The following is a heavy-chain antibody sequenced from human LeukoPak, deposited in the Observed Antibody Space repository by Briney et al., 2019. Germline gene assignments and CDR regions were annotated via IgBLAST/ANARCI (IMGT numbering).Heavy chain of an antibody. Sequence: GGSLRLSCAASGFTFSSYWTSWVRQAPGKGLEWVANIKQDGSEKYYVDSVKGRFTISRDNAKNSLYLQMNSLRAEDTAVYYCARDDYYGSGSYNSWGQGTLVTVSS. CDR3: ARDDYYGSGSYNS. V-gene: IGHV3-7*01. CDR1: GFTFSSYW. CDR2: IKQDGSEK. D-gene: IGHD3-10*01. J-gene: IGHJ4*02.